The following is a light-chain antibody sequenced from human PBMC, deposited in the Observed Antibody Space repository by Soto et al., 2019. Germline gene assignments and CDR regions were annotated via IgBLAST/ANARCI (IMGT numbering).Light chain of an antibody. CDR3: QHYGSSPGGT. V-gene: IGKV3-20*01. J-gene: IGKJ4*01. CDR1: QSVSINY. Sequence: EVVLTQSPGTLSLSPGERATLSCGASQSVSINYLAWYQQKPGQAPRLLIYGGSSRATGIPDRFSGSGSGTDFTLTISRLEPEDFAVYYCQHYGSSPGGTFGGGTKVEIK. CDR2: GGS.